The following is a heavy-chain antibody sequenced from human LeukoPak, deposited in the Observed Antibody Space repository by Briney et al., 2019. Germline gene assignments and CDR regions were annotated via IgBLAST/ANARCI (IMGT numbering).Heavy chain of an antibody. J-gene: IGHJ4*02. CDR1: GYTFTNYA. Sequence: ASVKVSCKASGYTFTNYAIHWVRQAPGQRLEWMAWINGGNGNTNHAQKFQGRVTITRDTSASTADMELSSLRSEDTAVYYCAGAPTDYGGNFDYWGQGILVTVSS. CDR3: AGAPTDYGGNFDY. V-gene: IGHV1-3*01. D-gene: IGHD4-23*01. CDR2: INGGNGNT.